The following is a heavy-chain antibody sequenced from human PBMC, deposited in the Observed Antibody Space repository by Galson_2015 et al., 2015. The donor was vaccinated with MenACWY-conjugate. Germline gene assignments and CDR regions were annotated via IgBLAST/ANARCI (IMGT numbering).Heavy chain of an antibody. Sequence: SLRLSCAASGFTFSNYWMQWVRQALGKGLVWVSRLNRAGSSTNHADSVKGRFTIPRDNAKNTLYLQMNSVSAEDTAVYYCAIPYCDSGNFYYDDWGQGTLFTVSS. CDR3: AIPYCDSGNFYYDD. J-gene: IGHJ4*02. V-gene: IGHV3-74*01. CDR1: GFTFSNYW. D-gene: IGHD2/OR15-2a*01. CDR2: LNRAGSST.